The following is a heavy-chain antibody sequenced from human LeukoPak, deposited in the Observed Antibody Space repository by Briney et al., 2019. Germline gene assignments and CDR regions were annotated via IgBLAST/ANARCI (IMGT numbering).Heavy chain of an antibody. Sequence: GGSLRLSCAASGFIVSDNSMSWVRQAPGKGLEWVSAISGSGGSTYYADSVKGRFTISRDNSKNTLYLQMNSLRAEDTAVYYCAKTDCSSTSCYLGGWGQGTLVTVSS. CDR3: AKTDCSSTSCYLGG. J-gene: IGHJ4*02. V-gene: IGHV3-23*01. D-gene: IGHD2-2*01. CDR2: ISGSGGST. CDR1: GFIVSDNS.